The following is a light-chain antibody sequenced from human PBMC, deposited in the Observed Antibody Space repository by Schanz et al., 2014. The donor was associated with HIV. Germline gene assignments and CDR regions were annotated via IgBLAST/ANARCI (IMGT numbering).Light chain of an antibody. CDR2: DVT. J-gene: IGLJ3*02. Sequence: QSALTQPASVSGSPGQSITISCTGTSSDVGADNSVSWHQQHPGRAPRLLVYDVTYRPSGVSNRFSGSKSGNTASLTISGLQPEDEADYYCNSYSHSSTWVFGGGAKLTVL. CDR1: SSDVGADNS. V-gene: IGLV2-14*03. CDR3: NSYSHSSTWV.